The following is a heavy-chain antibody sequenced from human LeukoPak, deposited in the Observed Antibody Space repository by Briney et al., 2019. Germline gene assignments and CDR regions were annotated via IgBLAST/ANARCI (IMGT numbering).Heavy chain of an antibody. CDR1: GGSISNYS. D-gene: IGHD3-10*01. CDR2: IHYSGYT. V-gene: IGHV4-59*08. Sequence: SETLSLICTVSGGSISNYSWIWIRQPPGKGLEWIGYIHYSGYTNYNPSLKSRVTISLDTSKNQFSLKLNSLTAADTAVYYCSRMVGGSWLDPWGQGTLVTVSS. J-gene: IGHJ5*02. CDR3: SRMVGGSWLDP.